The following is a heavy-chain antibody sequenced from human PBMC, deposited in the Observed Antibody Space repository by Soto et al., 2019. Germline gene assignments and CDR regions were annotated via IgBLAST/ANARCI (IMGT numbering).Heavy chain of an antibody. V-gene: IGHV3-21*01. Sequence: EVQLVESGGGLVKPGGSLRLSCAASGFTFSTYTLNWVRQAPGKGLEWVSSISSGGSYIYYAGSVKGRFTISRDNAKKSLYLQMNSLRSEDTAVYYCARGFYYFDYWGQGTLVTVSS. CDR2: ISSGGSYI. CDR3: ARGFYYFDY. J-gene: IGHJ4*02. CDR1: GFTFSTYT.